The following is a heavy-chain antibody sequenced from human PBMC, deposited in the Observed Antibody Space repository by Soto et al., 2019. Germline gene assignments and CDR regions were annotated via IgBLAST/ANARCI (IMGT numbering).Heavy chain of an antibody. J-gene: IGHJ4*02. V-gene: IGHV1-46*01. D-gene: IGHD3-10*01. CDR3: ASARVISDLDY. Sequence: ASVKVSCKASGYTFTSYYMHWVRQAPGQGLEWMGIINPSGGSTSYAQKFQGIVTITRDTSTSTVYMELSSLRSEDTAVLYCASARVISDLDYWGQGLLVPVS. CDR2: INPSGGST. CDR1: GYTFTSYY.